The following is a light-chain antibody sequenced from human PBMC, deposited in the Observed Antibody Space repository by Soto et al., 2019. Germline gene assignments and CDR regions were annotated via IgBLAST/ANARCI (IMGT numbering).Light chain of an antibody. CDR1: QSISTY. J-gene: IGKJ1*01. Sequence: EIVLTQSPATLSLSPGERDTLSCRASQSISTYLAWYQQKAGQAPRLLIYDASNRATGIPARFSGSGSGTDFTLTISSLEPDDFAVYYCQHRSNWWTFGQGTKVEIK. V-gene: IGKV3-11*01. CDR3: QHRSNWWT. CDR2: DAS.